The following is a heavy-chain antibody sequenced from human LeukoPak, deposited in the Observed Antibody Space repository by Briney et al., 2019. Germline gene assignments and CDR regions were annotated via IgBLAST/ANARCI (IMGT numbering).Heavy chain of an antibody. J-gene: IGHJ6*02. CDR2: INPNSGGT. Sequence: GASVKVSCKASGYTFTGYYMHWVRQAPGQGLEWMGWINPNSGGTNYAQKLQGRVTMTTDTSTSTAYMELRSLRSDDTAVYYCARIGSSGWAYYYYYGMDVWGQGTTVTVSS. CDR1: GYTFTGYY. CDR3: ARIGSSGWAYYYYYGMDV. V-gene: IGHV1-2*02. D-gene: IGHD6-19*01.